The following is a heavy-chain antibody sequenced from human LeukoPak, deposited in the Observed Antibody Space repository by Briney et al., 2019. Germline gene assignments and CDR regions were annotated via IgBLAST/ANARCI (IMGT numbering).Heavy chain of an antibody. CDR2: ISSSSSYI. V-gene: IGHV3-21*01. D-gene: IGHD3-22*01. CDR1: GFTFSSYS. CDR3: ARGYHYYDSSGYYYPY. Sequence: PGGSLRLSCAASGFTFSSYSMNWVRQAPGKGLEWVSSISSSSSYIYYADSVKGRFTISRDNSKNTLYLQMNSLRAEDTAVYYCARGYHYYDSSGYYYPYWGQGTLVTVSS. J-gene: IGHJ4*02.